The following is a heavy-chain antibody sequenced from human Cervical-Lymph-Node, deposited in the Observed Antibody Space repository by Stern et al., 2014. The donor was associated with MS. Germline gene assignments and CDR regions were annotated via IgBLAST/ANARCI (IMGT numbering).Heavy chain of an antibody. D-gene: IGHD1-26*01. Sequence: VQLEESGGGVVQPGRSLRLSCAASGFTFSSYAMHWVRQAPGKGLEWVAVISYDGSNKYYADSVKGRFTISRDNSKNTLYLQMNSLRAEDTAVYYCARDNRIVGATTYKYWGQGTLVTVSS. V-gene: IGHV3-30*04. J-gene: IGHJ4*02. CDR2: ISYDGSNK. CDR3: ARDNRIVGATTYKY. CDR1: GFTFSSYA.